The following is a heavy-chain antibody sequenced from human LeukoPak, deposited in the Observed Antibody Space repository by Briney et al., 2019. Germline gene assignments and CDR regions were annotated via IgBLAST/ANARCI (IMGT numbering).Heavy chain of an antibody. V-gene: IGHV4-38-2*02. CDR2: IYYSGST. CDR3: ARIPEDFYYYYYMDV. CDR1: GYSISSGYY. D-gene: IGHD1-14*01. Sequence: SETLSLTCTVSGYSISSGYYWGWIRQPPGKGLEWIGSIYYSGSTYYNPSLKSRVTISVDTSKNQFSLKLSSVTAADTAVYYCARIPEDFYYYYYMDVWGKGTTVTVSS. J-gene: IGHJ6*03.